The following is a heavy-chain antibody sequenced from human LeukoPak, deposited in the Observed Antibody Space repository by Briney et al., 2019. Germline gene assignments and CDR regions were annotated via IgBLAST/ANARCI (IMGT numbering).Heavy chain of an antibody. CDR1: GFTFSSYA. D-gene: IGHD3-16*02. Sequence: GGSLRLSCAASGFTFSSYAMSWVRQAPGKGLEWVAVISYDGSNKYYADSVKGRFTISRDNSKNTLYLQMNSLRAEDTAVYYCAKNNQYVWGSYRYRGYFDYWGQGTLVTVSS. CDR3: AKNNQYVWGSYRYRGYFDY. J-gene: IGHJ4*02. V-gene: IGHV3-30*18. CDR2: ISYDGSNK.